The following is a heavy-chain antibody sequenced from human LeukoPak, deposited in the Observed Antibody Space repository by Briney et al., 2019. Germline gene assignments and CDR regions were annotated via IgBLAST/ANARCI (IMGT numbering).Heavy chain of an antibody. Sequence: SETLSLTCTVSGGSISSYYWSWIRQPAGKGLEWIGRIYTSGSTNYNPSLKSRVTISVDTSKNQFSLKLSSVTAADTAVYYCASGDSSGYDLYYFDYWGQGTLVTVSS. D-gene: IGHD3-22*01. J-gene: IGHJ4*02. CDR2: IYTSGST. V-gene: IGHV4-4*07. CDR1: GGSISSYY. CDR3: ASGDSSGYDLYYFDY.